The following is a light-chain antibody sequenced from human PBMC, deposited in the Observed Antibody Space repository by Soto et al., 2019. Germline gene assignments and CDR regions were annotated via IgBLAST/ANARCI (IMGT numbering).Light chain of an antibody. V-gene: IGKV4-1*01. CDR3: QQYYSTPLT. CDR1: QSVLYSSNSKNY. J-gene: IGKJ4*01. CDR2: WAS. Sequence: DIVMTQSPDSLAVSLGERATINCKSSQSVLYSSNSKNYLAWYQQKPGQPPKLLIYWASTRESGVPDRFSGSGSGADFPITITTLQAEDVAVYYCQQYYSTPLTFGGGTKVEIK.